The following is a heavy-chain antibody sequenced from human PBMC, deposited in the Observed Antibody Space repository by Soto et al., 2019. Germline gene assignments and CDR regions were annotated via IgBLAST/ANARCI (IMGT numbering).Heavy chain of an antibody. CDR3: ASSYGSGYRAFDY. Sequence: QVQLVQYGAEVKKPGSSVRVSCKASGETFSFYSINWVRQAPGLGLEWMGRINPILSMSNYAQRFQGRVTVTADKSTSTAYMELSSLRSEDTAMYYCASSYGSGYRAFDYWGQGALVTVSS. D-gene: IGHD3-10*01. V-gene: IGHV1-69*02. J-gene: IGHJ4*02. CDR1: GETFSFYS. CDR2: INPILSMS.